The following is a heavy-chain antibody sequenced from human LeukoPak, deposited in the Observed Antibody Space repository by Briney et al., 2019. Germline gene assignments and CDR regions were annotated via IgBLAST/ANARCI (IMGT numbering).Heavy chain of an antibody. Sequence: PSETLSLTCTVSGGSISSYYWSWIRQHPGKGLEWIGYIYYSGSTNYNPSLKSRVTISVDTSKNQFSLKLSSVTAADTAVYYCARSDTAMATPDYWGQGTLVTVSS. D-gene: IGHD5-18*01. V-gene: IGHV4-59*01. CDR3: ARSDTAMATPDY. CDR1: GGSISSYY. CDR2: IYYSGST. J-gene: IGHJ4*02.